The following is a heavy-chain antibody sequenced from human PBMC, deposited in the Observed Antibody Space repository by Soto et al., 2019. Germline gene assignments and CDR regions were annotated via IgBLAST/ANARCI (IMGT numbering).Heavy chain of an antibody. CDR3: ARGDYYYYGMDV. J-gene: IGHJ6*02. CDR2: ISGSSSYI. CDR1: GFTFSSYN. V-gene: IGHV3-21*01. Sequence: VGSLRLSCTVSGFTFSSYNMNWVRQAPGKGLEWVSSISGSSSYIYYADSVKGRFTISRDNAKNSLYLQMNSLRAEDTAVYYCARGDYYYYGMDVWGQGTTVTVSS.